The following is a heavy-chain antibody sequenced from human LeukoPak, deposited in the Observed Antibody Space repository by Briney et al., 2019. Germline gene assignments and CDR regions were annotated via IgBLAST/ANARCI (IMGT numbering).Heavy chain of an antibody. D-gene: IGHD6-25*01. Sequence: ASVKVSCKASGYTFTGYYMHWVRQAPGQGPEWMGWINPNSGGTNYAQKFQGRVTMTRDTSISTAYMELSRLRSDDTAVYYCARVSQTETGSAFDYWGQGTLVTVSS. CDR3: ARVSQTETGSAFDY. J-gene: IGHJ4*02. CDR2: INPNSGGT. V-gene: IGHV1-2*02. CDR1: GYTFTGYY.